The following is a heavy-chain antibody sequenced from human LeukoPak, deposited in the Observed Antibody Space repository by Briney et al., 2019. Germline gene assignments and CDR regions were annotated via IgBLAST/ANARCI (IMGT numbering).Heavy chain of an antibody. CDR2: ISYDGSNK. D-gene: IGHD6-19*01. V-gene: IGHV3-30-3*01. CDR1: GFTFSNNA. Sequence: GGSLRLSCTASGFTFSNNAMSWVRQAPGKGLEWVAVISYDGSNKYYADSVKGRFTISRDNSKNTLYLQMNSLRAEDTAVYYCARSTYSSGWFDYWGQGTLVTVSS. CDR3: ARSTYSSGWFDY. J-gene: IGHJ4*02.